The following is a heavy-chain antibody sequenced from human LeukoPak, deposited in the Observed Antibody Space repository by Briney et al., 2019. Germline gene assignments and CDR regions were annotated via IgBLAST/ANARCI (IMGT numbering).Heavy chain of an antibody. CDR3: AKVSGYCSGGSCFNY. Sequence: GGSLGLSCAASGFTFSSYAMSWVRQAPGKGLEWVSAISGSGGSTYYADSVKGRFTISRDNSKNTLYLQMNSLRAEDTAVYYCAKVSGYCSGGSCFNYWGQGTLVTVSS. CDR2: ISGSGGST. V-gene: IGHV3-23*01. D-gene: IGHD2-15*01. J-gene: IGHJ4*02. CDR1: GFTFSSYA.